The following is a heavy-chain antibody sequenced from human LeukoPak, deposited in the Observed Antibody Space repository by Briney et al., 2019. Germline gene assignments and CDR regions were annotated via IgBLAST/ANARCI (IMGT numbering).Heavy chain of an antibody. J-gene: IGHJ3*02. D-gene: IGHD3-16*02. CDR1: GFTFSSYA. Sequence: GGSLRLSCAASGFTFSSYAMSWVRQAPGKGLELVSAISGSGGSTYYADSVKGRFTISRDNSKNTLYLQMNSLRAEDTAVYYCAKKEFFYDYVWGSYRLGDAFDIWGQGTMVTVSS. V-gene: IGHV3-23*01. CDR2: ISGSGGST. CDR3: AKKEFFYDYVWGSYRLGDAFDI.